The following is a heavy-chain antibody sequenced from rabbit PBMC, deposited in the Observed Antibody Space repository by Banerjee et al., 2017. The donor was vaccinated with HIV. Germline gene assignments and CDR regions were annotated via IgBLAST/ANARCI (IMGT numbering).Heavy chain of an antibody. CDR3: ARDLAGVIGWNFGL. CDR1: GIDFSSYYY. D-gene: IGHD4-1*01. Sequence: QQQLEESGGGLVKPGGTLTLTCKASGIDFSSYYYMCWVRQAPGKGLELIACIYAGSSGSTYYASWAKGRFTISKTSSTTVTLQVTSLTAADTATYFCARDLAGVIGWNFGLWGPGTLVTVS. V-gene: IGHV1S45*01. J-gene: IGHJ4*01. CDR2: IYAGSSGST.